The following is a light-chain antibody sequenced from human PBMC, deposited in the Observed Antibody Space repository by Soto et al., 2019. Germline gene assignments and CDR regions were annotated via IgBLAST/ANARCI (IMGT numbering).Light chain of an antibody. CDR3: QQYGSLSWT. CDR2: GAS. J-gene: IGKJ1*01. V-gene: IGKV4-1*01. CDR1: QSVLYNSNNKNY. Sequence: DIVMTQSPDSLAVSLGERATINCKSSQSVLYNSNNKNYLAWYQQKPGQAPRLLIYGASTRATGVPDRFSGSGSGTDFTLTISRLEPEDFAVYHCQQYGSLSWTFGQGTKVEIK.